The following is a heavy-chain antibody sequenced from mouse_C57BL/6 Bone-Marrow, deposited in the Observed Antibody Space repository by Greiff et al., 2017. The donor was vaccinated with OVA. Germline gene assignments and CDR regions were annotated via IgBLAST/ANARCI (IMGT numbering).Heavy chain of an antibody. V-gene: IGHV5-16*01. Sequence: DVKLVESEGGLVQPGSSMKLSCTASGFTFSDYYMAWVRQVPEKGLEWVANINYDGSSTYYLDSLKSRFIISRDNAKNILYLQMSSLKSEDTATYYCARQTAQAWHFDYWGQGTTLTVSS. CDR1: GFTFSDYY. D-gene: IGHD3-2*02. CDR3: ARQTAQAWHFDY. J-gene: IGHJ2*01. CDR2: INYDGSST.